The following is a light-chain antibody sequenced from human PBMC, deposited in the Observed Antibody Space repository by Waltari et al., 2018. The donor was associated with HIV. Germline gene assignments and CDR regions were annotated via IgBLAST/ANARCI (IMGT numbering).Light chain of an antibody. CDR3: SSYTSSNTVI. J-gene: IGLJ2*01. CDR2: NVS. Sequence: QSALTPSASVSGSPGQSITISCTGTSSDVGGYNYVSWYQQHPGKAPKLVIYNVSNRPSGVSNRFSGSKSGNTASLTISGLQAEDEAEYYCSSYTSSNTVIFGGGTRVTVL. CDR1: SSDVGGYNY. V-gene: IGLV2-14*01.